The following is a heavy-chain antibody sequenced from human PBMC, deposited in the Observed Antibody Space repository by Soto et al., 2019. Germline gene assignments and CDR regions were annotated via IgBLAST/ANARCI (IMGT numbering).Heavy chain of an antibody. CDR1: GFTFSSYW. D-gene: IGHD6-6*01. CDR3: ARVVVAARHDAFDI. CDR2: IKQDGSEK. J-gene: IGHJ3*02. Sequence: EVQLVESGGGLVQPGGSLSLSCAASGFTFSSYWMSWVRQAPGKGMEWVTNIKQDGSEKYYVNSVKGRFTISRNNAKNSLYLQMNSLRAEDTAVYYCARVVVAARHDAFDIWGQGTMVTVSS. V-gene: IGHV3-7*01.